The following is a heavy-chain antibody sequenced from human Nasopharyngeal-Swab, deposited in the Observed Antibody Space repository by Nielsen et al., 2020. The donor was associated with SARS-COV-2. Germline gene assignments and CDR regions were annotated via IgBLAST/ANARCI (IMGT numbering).Heavy chain of an antibody. D-gene: IGHD2/OR15-2a*01. Sequence: GESLKISCAASGFTFDDYGMSWVRQAPGKGLEWVSGINWNGGSTGYADSVKGRSTISRDNAKNSLYLQMNSLRAEDTALYHCARDGATFYYYYMDVWGKGTTVTVSS. CDR2: INWNGGST. J-gene: IGHJ6*03. V-gene: IGHV3-20*01. CDR3: ARDGATFYYYYMDV. CDR1: GFTFDDYG.